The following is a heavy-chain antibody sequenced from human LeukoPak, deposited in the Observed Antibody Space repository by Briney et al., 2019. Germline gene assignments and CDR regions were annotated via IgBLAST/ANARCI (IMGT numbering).Heavy chain of an antibody. V-gene: IGHV4-39*01. CDR3: ARQGGGNYNWFDP. J-gene: IGHJ5*02. Sequence: SETLSLTCTVSGGSISSGTYYWGWFRQPPGKGLEWIGSIHYSGSAYYNPSLKSRVTISVDTSKNQFSLNLSSVTAADTAVYYCARQGGGNYNWFDPWGQGTLVTVSS. D-gene: IGHD4-23*01. CDR2: IHYSGSA. CDR1: GGSISSGTYY.